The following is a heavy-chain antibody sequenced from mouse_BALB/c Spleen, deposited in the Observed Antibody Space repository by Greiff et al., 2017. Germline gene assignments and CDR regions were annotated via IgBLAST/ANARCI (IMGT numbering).Heavy chain of an antibody. CDR3: ARAYGNPDY. Sequence: EVKLMESGGGLVKPGGSLKLSCAASGFTFSDYYMYWVRQTPEKRLEWVATISDGGSYTYYPDSVKGRFTISRDNAKNNLYLQMSSLKSEDTAMYYCARAYGNPDYWGQGTTLTVSS. V-gene: IGHV5-4*02. CDR2: ISDGGSYT. CDR1: GFTFSDYY. J-gene: IGHJ2*01. D-gene: IGHD2-10*02.